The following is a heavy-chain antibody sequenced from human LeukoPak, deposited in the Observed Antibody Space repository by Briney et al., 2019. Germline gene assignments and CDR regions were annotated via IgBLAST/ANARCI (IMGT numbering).Heavy chain of an antibody. Sequence: PGGSLRLSCAASGFTFSSYAMHWVRQAPGKGLEWVAVISYDGSNKYYADSVKGRFTISRDNSKNTLYLQMNSLRAEDTAVYYCAKVPYSSGQYFDYWGQGTLVTVSS. CDR1: GFTFSSYA. V-gene: IGHV3-30*04. CDR3: AKVPYSSGQYFDY. CDR2: ISYDGSNK. J-gene: IGHJ4*02. D-gene: IGHD6-19*01.